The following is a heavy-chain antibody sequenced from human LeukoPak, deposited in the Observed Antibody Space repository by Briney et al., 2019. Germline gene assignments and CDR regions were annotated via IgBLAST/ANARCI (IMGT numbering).Heavy chain of an antibody. V-gene: IGHV1-18*01. Sequence: ASVKVSCEASGYTFTSYGISWVRPAPGQGLEWMGWISAYNGNTNYAQKLQGRVTMTTDTSTSTAYMELRSLRSDDTAVYYCARGLGGSGSYFLTFDYWGQGTVVTVSS. CDR3: ARGLGGSGSYFLTFDY. J-gene: IGHJ4*02. CDR2: ISAYNGNT. D-gene: IGHD1-26*01. CDR1: GYTFTSYG.